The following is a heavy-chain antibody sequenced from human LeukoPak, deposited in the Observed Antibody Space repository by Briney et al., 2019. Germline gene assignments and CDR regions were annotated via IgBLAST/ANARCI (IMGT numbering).Heavy chain of an antibody. V-gene: IGHV3-21*01. Sequence: GGSLRLSCAASGFTFSSYSMNWVRQAPGKGLEWVSSISSSSSYIYYADSVKGRFTISRDNAKNSLYLQMNSLRAEDTAVYYCASRGYSYGALGYWGQGTLVTVSS. CDR3: ASRGYSYGALGY. CDR2: ISSSSSYI. CDR1: GFTFSSYS. D-gene: IGHD5-18*01. J-gene: IGHJ4*02.